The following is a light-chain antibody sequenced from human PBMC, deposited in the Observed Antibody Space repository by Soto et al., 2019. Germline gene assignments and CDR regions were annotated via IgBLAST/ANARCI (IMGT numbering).Light chain of an antibody. J-gene: IGKJ5*01. CDR1: QSVSSSY. CDR3: HQRNK. Sequence: EIVFTQSPSTLSLSTGERATLSFRASQSVSSSYLAWYQQKPGQAPRLLIYGASTRATGIPARFSGSRSGTDFTLTISSVEPEDFEMYYCHQRNKFGQGTRLEIK. CDR2: GAS. V-gene: IGKV3D-20*02.